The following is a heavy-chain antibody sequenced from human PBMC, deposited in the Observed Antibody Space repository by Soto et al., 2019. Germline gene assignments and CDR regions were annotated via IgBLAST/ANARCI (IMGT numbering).Heavy chain of an antibody. CDR3: ARERRKAAAGHTDYYYYGMDV. Sequence: EVQLVESGGGLVKPGGSLRLSCAASGFTFSSYSMNWVRQAPGKGLEWVASISSSSSYIYYADSVKGRFTISRDNAKNSLYLQMNSLRAEDTDVYYCARERRKAAAGHTDYYYYGMDVWGRGTTVTVSS. J-gene: IGHJ6*02. CDR1: GFTFSSYS. D-gene: IGHD6-13*01. CDR2: ISSSSSYI. V-gene: IGHV3-21*01.